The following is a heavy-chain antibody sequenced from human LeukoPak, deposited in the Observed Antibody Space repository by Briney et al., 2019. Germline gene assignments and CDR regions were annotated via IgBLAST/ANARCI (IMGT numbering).Heavy chain of an antibody. CDR3: AREGVHCSGGSCLKAY. Sequence: GGSLTLSCAASGFTFSTYWMSWVRQAPGKGLEWVANIKKDGSEKYYMDSVKGRFTISRDNAENSVYLQMNSLRAEDTAVYFCAREGVHCSGGSCLKAYWGQGTQVTVSS. CDR1: GFTFSTYW. V-gene: IGHV3-7*03. D-gene: IGHD2-15*01. J-gene: IGHJ4*02. CDR2: IKKDGSEK.